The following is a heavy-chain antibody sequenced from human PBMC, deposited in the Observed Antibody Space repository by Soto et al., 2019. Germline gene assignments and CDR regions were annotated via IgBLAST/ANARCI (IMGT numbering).Heavy chain of an antibody. CDR1: GGSISSSNW. Sequence: SETLSLTCAVSGGSISSSNWWSWVRQPPGKGLGWIGEIYHSGSTNYNPSLKSRVTISVDKSKNQFSLKLSSVTAADTAVYYCASRGGGGSSWYRPGGNYYYYYGMDVWGQGTTVTVSS. J-gene: IGHJ6*02. V-gene: IGHV4-4*02. D-gene: IGHD6-13*01. CDR3: ASRGGGGSSWYRPGGNYYYYYGMDV. CDR2: IYHSGST.